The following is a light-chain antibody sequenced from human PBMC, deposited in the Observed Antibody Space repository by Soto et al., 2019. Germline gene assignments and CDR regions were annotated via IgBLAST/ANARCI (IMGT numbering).Light chain of an antibody. CDR3: QQSYSTPRT. Sequence: DIQMTQSPSTLPASVGDRVTITCRASQSVSSYFNGYQQKPGKAPKLLIYAASSLQSGVPSRFSGSGSGTDFTLTISSLQPEDFATYYCQQSYSTPRTFGQGTKVDIK. CDR1: QSVSSY. CDR2: AAS. V-gene: IGKV1-39*01. J-gene: IGKJ1*01.